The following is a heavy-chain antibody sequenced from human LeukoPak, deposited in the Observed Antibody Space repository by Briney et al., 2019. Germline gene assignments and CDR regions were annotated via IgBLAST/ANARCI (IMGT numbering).Heavy chain of an antibody. V-gene: IGHV3-74*01. D-gene: IGHD3-22*01. CDR1: GFTVSSNY. J-gene: IGHJ6*03. Sequence: GGSLRLSCAASGFTVSSNYMSWVRQAPGKGLVWVSRINTDGSSTSYADSVKGRFTISRDNAKNTLYLQMNSLRAEDTAVYYCAREQTYYDSSSGGYYYYMDVWGKGTTVTVSS. CDR2: INTDGSST. CDR3: AREQTYYDSSSGGYYYYMDV.